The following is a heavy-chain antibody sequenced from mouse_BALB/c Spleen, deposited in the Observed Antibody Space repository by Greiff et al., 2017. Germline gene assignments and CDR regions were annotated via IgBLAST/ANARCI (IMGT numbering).Heavy chain of an antibody. CDR3: ARDGYYLFDD. D-gene: IGHD2-3*01. CDR2: INSNGGST. V-gene: IGHV5-6-3*01. CDR1: GFTFSSYG. Sequence: EVKLMESGGGLVQPGGSLKLSCAASGFTFSSYGMSWVRQTPDKRLELVATINSNGGSTYYPDSVKGRFTISRDNAKNTLYLQMSSLKSEDTAMYYCARDGYYLFDDWGQGTTLTVSS. J-gene: IGHJ2*01.